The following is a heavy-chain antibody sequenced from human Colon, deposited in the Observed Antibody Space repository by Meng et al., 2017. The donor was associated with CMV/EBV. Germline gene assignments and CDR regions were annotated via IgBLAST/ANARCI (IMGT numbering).Heavy chain of an antibody. J-gene: IGHJ4*02. CDR3: ARGAKLVGGGLYFDY. CDR2: IHQDGSER. CDR1: GFIFNTYW. Sequence: SCAASGFIFNTYWMSWVRQAPGKGLEWVANIHQDGSERYYVDSVKGRFTVPRDNAKIPVYLQMDSLGAEDTAVYYCARGAKLVGGGLYFDYWGLGTLVTVSS. D-gene: IGHD1-26*01. V-gene: IGHV3-7*01.